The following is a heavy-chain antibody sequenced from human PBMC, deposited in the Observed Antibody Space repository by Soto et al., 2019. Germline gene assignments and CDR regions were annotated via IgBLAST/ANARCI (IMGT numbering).Heavy chain of an antibody. J-gene: IGHJ6*02. V-gene: IGHV1-18*01. CDR1: GYTFTSYG. CDR3: ARGHVDSSGWYDYYYGMDV. Sequence: ASVKVSCKASGYTFTSYGISWVRQAPGQGLEWMGWISAYNGNTNYAQKLQGRVTMTTDTYTSTDDMELRSLRSDDTAVYYCARGHVDSSGWYDYYYGMDVWGQGTTVTVSS. D-gene: IGHD6-19*01. CDR2: ISAYNGNT.